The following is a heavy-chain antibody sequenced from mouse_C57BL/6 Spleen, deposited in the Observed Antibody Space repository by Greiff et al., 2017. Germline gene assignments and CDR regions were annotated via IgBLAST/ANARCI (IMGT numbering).Heavy chain of an antibody. D-gene: IGHD1-1*01. CDR1: GYTFTDYY. CDR2: INPNNGGT. J-gene: IGHJ3*01. CDR3: ASNYYEEVWFAY. Sequence: VQLQQSGPELVKPGASVKISCKASGYTFTDYYMNWVKQSHGKSLEWIGDINPNNGGTSYNQKFKGKATLTVDKSSSTAYMELRSLTSEDSAVYYCASNYYEEVWFAYWGQGTLVTVSA. V-gene: IGHV1-26*01.